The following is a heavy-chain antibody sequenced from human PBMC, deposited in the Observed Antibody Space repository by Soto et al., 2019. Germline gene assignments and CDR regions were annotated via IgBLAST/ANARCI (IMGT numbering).Heavy chain of an antibody. CDR1: GGTFSRHA. J-gene: IGHJ6*02. CDR2: IIPIFGTP. CDR3: PRDDTVGLPAGHLTGYYDGMDV. D-gene: IGHD3-9*01. Sequence: SVKVSSKASGGTFSRHAMSWVRQAPGQRLEWMGGIIPIFGTPNYAQEFEGRVTITAYESTKTAYMDLISLTSEDTTVFFCPRDDTVGLPAGHLTGYYDGMDVWGQETAVTVSS. V-gene: IGHV1-69*13.